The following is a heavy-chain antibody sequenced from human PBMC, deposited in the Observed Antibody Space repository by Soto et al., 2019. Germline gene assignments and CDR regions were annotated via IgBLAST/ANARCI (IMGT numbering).Heavy chain of an antibody. CDR1: GGSISSYY. J-gene: IGHJ5*02. CDR2: IYYSGST. CDR3: ARGINAINWFDP. D-gene: IGHD2-21*01. Sequence: PSETRSLTCTVSGGSISSYYWSWIRQPPGKGLEWIGYIYYSGSTNYNPSLKSRVTISVXXXKXXXXLKLXSXXAAXTAVYYCARGINAINWFDPWGQGTLVTVSS. V-gene: IGHV4-59*01.